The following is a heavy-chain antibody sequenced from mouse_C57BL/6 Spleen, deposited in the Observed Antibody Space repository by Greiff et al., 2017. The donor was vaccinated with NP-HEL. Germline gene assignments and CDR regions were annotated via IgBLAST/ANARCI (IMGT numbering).Heavy chain of an antibody. CDR2: IDPTSGGT. CDR3: ARGDYYGSRDY. D-gene: IGHD1-1*01. CDR1: GYTFTSSW. Sequence: QVQLQQPVAELVKPGASVKLSCKASGYTFTSSWMHWVKQRPGRGLEWIGRIDPTSGGTKYNQKFKGKATLTVDTPSSTAYMQLSSLTSEDSAVYYCARGDYYGSRDYWGQGTTLTVSS. V-gene: IGHV1-72*01. J-gene: IGHJ2*01.